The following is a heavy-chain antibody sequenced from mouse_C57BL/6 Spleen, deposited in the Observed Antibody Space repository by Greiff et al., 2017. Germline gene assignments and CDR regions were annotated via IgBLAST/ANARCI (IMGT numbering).Heavy chain of an antibody. V-gene: IGHV1-55*01. CDR1: GYTFTSYW. Sequence: QVQLQQPGAELVKPGASVKMSCKASGYTFTSYWITWVKQRPGQGLEWIGDIYPGSGSTNYNGKFKGKATLTADKSSSTAYMQLSSLTSEDSAVYFCARRLTGTLYYAMDYWGQGTSVTVSS. J-gene: IGHJ4*01. D-gene: IGHD4-1*01. CDR3: ARRLTGTLYYAMDY. CDR2: IYPGSGST.